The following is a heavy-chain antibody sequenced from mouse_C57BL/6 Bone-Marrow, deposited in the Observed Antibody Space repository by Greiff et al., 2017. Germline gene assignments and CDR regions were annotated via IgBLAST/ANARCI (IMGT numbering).Heavy chain of an antibody. V-gene: IGHV1-69*01. Sequence: VQLQQPGAELVMPGASVKLSCKASGYTFTSYWMHWVKQRPGQGLEWIGEIDPGDSYTNYNQKFKGKSTLTVDKSSSTAYMQLISLTSEDSSVYDCARALRPHYLDYWGQGTTLTVSS. J-gene: IGHJ2*01. D-gene: IGHD3-2*02. CDR3: ARALRPHYLDY. CDR1: GYTFTSYW. CDR2: IDPGDSYT.